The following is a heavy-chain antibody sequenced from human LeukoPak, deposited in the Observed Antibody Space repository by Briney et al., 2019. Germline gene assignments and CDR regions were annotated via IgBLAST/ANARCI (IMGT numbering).Heavy chain of an antibody. V-gene: IGHV4-59*10. Sequence: PSETLSLTCAVYGGSFSGYYWSWIRQPAGKGLEWIGRIYTSGSTNYNPSLKSRVTMSVDTSKNQFSLKLSSVTAADTAVYYCASGYSSSGYDYWGQGTLVTVSS. CDR1: GGSFSGYY. CDR3: ASGYSSSGYDY. J-gene: IGHJ4*02. CDR2: IYTSGST. D-gene: IGHD3-22*01.